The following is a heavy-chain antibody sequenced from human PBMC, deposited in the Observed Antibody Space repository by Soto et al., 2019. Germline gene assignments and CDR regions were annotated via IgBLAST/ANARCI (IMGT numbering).Heavy chain of an antibody. D-gene: IGHD6-19*01. Sequence: SEPLSLTCIVSGGSISDENYYWAWIRQSPGKGLEWIGGVYYSGASSYNPSLMSRVTISVDTSKNQFSLKLGSVTAADTAVYYCARRVGSGWHYYFDYWGQGTLVTVSS. CDR2: VYYSGAS. CDR3: ARRVGSGWHYYFDY. CDR1: GGSISDENYY. V-gene: IGHV4-39*01. J-gene: IGHJ4*02.